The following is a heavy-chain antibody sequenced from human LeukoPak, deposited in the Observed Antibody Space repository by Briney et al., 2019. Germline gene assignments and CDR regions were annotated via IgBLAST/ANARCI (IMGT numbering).Heavy chain of an antibody. CDR2: INHSGST. V-gene: IGHV4-34*01. D-gene: IGHD1-7*01. Sequence: SETLSLTCAVYGGSFSGYYWSWIRQPPGKGLEWIGEINHSGSTNYNPSLKSRVTISVDTSKNQFSLKLSSVTAADTAVYYCARGTTRWFDPWGQGTLVTVSS. CDR1: GGSFSGYY. J-gene: IGHJ5*02. CDR3: ARGTTRWFDP.